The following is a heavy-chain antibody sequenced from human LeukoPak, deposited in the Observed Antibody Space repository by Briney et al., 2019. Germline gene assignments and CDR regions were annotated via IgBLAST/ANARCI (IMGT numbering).Heavy chain of an antibody. Sequence: PSGGSLRLSCAASGFTFSSYGMHWVRQAPGKGLEWVAFIRYDGSNKYYADSVKGRFTISRDNPKNTLYLQMNSLKAEDTAVYYCAKDRSKIAARPFDYWGQGTLVTVSS. CDR2: IRYDGSNK. D-gene: IGHD6-6*01. CDR3: AKDRSKIAARPFDY. CDR1: GFTFSSYG. V-gene: IGHV3-30*02. J-gene: IGHJ4*02.